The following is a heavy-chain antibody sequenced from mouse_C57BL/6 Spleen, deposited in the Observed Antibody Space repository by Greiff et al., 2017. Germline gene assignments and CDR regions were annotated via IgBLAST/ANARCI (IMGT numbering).Heavy chain of an antibody. Sequence: QVQLQQSGAELVKPGASVKMSCKASGYTFTSYWITWVKQRPGQGLEWIGDIYPGSGSTNYNEKFKSKATLTVDTSSSTAYMQLSSLTSEDSAVYNCARETAQATDYFDYWGQGTTLTVSS. V-gene: IGHV1-55*01. CDR2: IYPGSGST. CDR3: ARETAQATDYFDY. J-gene: IGHJ2*01. D-gene: IGHD3-2*02. CDR1: GYTFTSYW.